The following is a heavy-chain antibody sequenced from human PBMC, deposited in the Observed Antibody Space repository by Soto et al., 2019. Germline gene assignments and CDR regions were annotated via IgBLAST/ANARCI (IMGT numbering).Heavy chain of an antibody. V-gene: IGHV4-31*03. CDR1: GGSISSGGYY. D-gene: IGHD5-12*01. J-gene: IGHJ4*02. Sequence: SETLSLTCTVSGGSISSGGYYWSWIRQHPGKGLEWIGYIYYSGSTYYNPSLKSRVTISVDTSKNQFSLKLSSVTAADTAVYYCARAYSGYDSGPPYYFDYWGQGTLVTVSS. CDR3: ARAYSGYDSGPPYYFDY. CDR2: IYYSGST.